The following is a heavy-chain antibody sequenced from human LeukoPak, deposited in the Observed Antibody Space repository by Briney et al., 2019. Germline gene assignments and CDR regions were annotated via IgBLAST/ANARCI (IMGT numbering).Heavy chain of an antibody. Sequence: PGGSLRLSCAASGFTFSSYSMNWVRQAPGKGLEWVSSISSSSSYIYYADSVKGRFTISRDNAKNSLYLQMNSLRAEDTAVYYCARVAWGNDAFDNWGQGTMVTVSS. CDR3: ARVAWGNDAFDN. V-gene: IGHV3-21*01. D-gene: IGHD1-26*01. CDR2: ISSSSSYI. J-gene: IGHJ3*02. CDR1: GFTFSSYS.